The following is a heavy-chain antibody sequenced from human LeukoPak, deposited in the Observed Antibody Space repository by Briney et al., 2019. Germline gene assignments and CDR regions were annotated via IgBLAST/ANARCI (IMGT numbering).Heavy chain of an antibody. CDR1: GGSISSSSYY. CDR3: ASVVVTAHRVYYYYMDV. J-gene: IGHJ6*03. Sequence: PSETLSLTCTVSGGSISSSSYYWGWIRQPPGKGLEWIGSIYYSGSTYYNPSLKSRVTISVDTSKNQFSLKLSSVTAADTAVYYCASVVVTAHRVYYYYMDVWGKGTTVTISS. CDR2: IYYSGST. V-gene: IGHV4-39*01. D-gene: IGHD2-21*02.